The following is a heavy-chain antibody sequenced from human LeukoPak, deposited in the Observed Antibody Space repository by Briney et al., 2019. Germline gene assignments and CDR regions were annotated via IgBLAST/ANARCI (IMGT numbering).Heavy chain of an antibody. J-gene: IGHJ4*02. V-gene: IGHV3-48*04. CDR1: GFTFSSYS. CDR2: ISSSSSTI. CDR3: ARVEDTAMVSMAYFDY. D-gene: IGHD5-18*01. Sequence: GGSLRLSCAASGFTFSSYSMNWVRQAPGKGLEWVSYISSSSSTIYYADSVKGRFTISRDNAKNSLYLQMNSLRAEDTAVYYCARVEDTAMVSMAYFDYWGQGTLVAVSS.